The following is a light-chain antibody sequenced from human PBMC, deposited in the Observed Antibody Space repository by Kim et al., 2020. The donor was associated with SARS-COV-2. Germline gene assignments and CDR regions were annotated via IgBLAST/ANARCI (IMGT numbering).Light chain of an antibody. CDR2: GRN. V-gene: IGLV3-19*01. CDR3: QSRDSGGNVV. Sequence: SSELTQDPAMSVALGQTVRITCQGDSLRSYYATWYQQKPRQAPLLVIFGRNNRPSGIPDRFSGSTSGNTASLTISGAQAEDDADFYCQSRDSGGNVVFGGGTKLTVL. J-gene: IGLJ2*01. CDR1: SLRSYY.